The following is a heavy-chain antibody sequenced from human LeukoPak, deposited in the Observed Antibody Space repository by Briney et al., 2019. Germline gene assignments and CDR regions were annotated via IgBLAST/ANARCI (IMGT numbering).Heavy chain of an antibody. Sequence: SETLSLTCAVYGGSFSGYHWSWIRQPPGKGLEWIGEINHSGSTNYNPSLKSRVTISVDTSKKQFSLKLSSVSAADTAVYYCARSSSKVPPVAGKPVDYWGQGTLVTVSS. CDR2: INHSGST. D-gene: IGHD6-19*01. V-gene: IGHV4-34*01. J-gene: IGHJ4*02. CDR1: GGSFSGYH. CDR3: ARSSSKVPPVAGKPVDY.